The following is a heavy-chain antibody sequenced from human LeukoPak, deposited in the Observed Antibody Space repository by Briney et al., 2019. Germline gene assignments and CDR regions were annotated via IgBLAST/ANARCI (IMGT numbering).Heavy chain of an antibody. CDR3: ARCTRRWFDP. CDR1: GGSFSGYY. CDR2: INHSGST. Sequence: PSETLSLTCAVYGGSFSGYYWSWIRQPPGQGLEWIGEINHSGSTNYNPSLKSRVTISVDTSKNQFSLKLSSVTAADTAVYYCARCTRRWFDPWGQGTLVTVSS. D-gene: IGHD2-8*01. V-gene: IGHV4-34*01. J-gene: IGHJ5*02.